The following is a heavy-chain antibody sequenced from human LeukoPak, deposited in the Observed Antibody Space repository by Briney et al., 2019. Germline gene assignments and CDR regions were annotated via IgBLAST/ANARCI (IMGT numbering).Heavy chain of an antibody. Sequence: PSETLSLTCTVSGGSISSSSYYWGWIRQPPGKGLEWIGSIYYSGSTYYNPSLKSRVTISVNTSKNQFSLKLSSVTAADTAVYYCARLRVAVIDYWGQGTLVTLSS. CDR2: IYYSGST. D-gene: IGHD6-19*01. CDR1: GGSISSSSYY. V-gene: IGHV4-39*01. J-gene: IGHJ4*02. CDR3: ARLRVAVIDY.